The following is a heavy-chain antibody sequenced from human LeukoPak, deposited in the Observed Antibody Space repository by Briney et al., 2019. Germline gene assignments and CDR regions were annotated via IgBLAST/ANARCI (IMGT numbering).Heavy chain of an antibody. CDR1: GFTFSSYS. Sequence: GGSLRLSCPASGFTFSSYSMNWVRQAPGKGLEWVSVIYSGGSTYYADSVKGRFTISRHNSKNTLYLQMNSLRADDTAVYYCARPSGGRSTSGMDVWGQGTTVTVSS. J-gene: IGHJ6*02. CDR2: IYSGGST. V-gene: IGHV3-53*04. D-gene: IGHD2-2*01. CDR3: ARPSGGRSTSGMDV.